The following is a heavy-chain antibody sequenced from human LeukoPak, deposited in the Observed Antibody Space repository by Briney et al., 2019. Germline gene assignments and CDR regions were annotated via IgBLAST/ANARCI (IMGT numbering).Heavy chain of an antibody. Sequence: PGGSLRLSCAASGFTVSSNYMSWVRQAPGKGLEWVSVIYSGGSTYYADSVKGRFTISRDNSKNTLYLQMNSLRAEDTAVYYCARVGRYYDSSGTGYYFDYWGQGTPVTVSS. CDR1: GFTVSSNY. D-gene: IGHD3-22*01. CDR3: ARVGRYYDSSGTGYYFDY. J-gene: IGHJ4*02. V-gene: IGHV3-66*01. CDR2: IYSGGST.